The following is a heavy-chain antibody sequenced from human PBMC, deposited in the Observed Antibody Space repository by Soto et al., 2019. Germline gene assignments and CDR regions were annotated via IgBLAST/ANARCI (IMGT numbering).Heavy chain of an antibody. CDR3: AILPPRIVVTILPIHS. Sequence: QVQLRQSGPRLARPSGTLSLTCVVSGDSISSTHWWTWVRQTPGTGLEWIGEVYHTGSTKYNPSLKNLVTISLDKSTNQFSLDLKSLTAADTAGYYGAILPPRIVVTILPIHSWGPGTQVTVSS. CDR1: GDSISSTHW. V-gene: IGHV4-4*02. D-gene: IGHD2-21*01. CDR2: VYHTGST. J-gene: IGHJ4*02.